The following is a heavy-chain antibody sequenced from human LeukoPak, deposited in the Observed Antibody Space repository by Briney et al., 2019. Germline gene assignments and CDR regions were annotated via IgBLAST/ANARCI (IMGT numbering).Heavy chain of an antibody. CDR3: ARTVSSAGWSDDAFDI. D-gene: IGHD6-19*01. CDR1: GFTFDDYG. Sequence: GGTLRLSCAASGFTFDDYGMSWARQAPGKRLEWGFGKNWDGGSTGYADSVKGRFTISRDNAKNFLYLQMNRLRAEDTALYYCARTVSSAGWSDDAFDIWGQGTMVTVSS. J-gene: IGHJ3*02. V-gene: IGHV3-20*04. CDR2: KNWDGGST.